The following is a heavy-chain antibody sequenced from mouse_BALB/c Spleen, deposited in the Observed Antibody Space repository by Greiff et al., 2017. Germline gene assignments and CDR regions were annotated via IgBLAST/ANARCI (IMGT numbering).Heavy chain of an antibody. CDR3: ARGPIFDY. CDR1: GFTFSSYA. CDR2: ISSGGST. J-gene: IGHJ2*01. V-gene: IGHV5-6-5*01. Sequence: DVHLVESGGGLVKPGGSLKLSCAASGFTFSSYAMSWVRQTPEKRLEWVASISSGGSTYYPDSVKGRFTISRDNARNILYLQMSSLRSEDTAMYYCARGPIFDYWGQGTTLTVSS.